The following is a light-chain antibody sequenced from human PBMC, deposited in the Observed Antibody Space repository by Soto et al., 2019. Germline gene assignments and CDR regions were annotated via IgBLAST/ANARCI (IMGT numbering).Light chain of an antibody. CDR1: QSVSSSY. Sequence: ENVLTQSPDTLSLSPGERATLSCRASQSVSSSYLAWYQQKPGQAPRLLIYNASSRATGIPDRFSGGGSKTDFALTISRLEPEDFSVYYCQQCGSSPWTFGRWTKLDIK. CDR3: QQCGSSPWT. CDR2: NAS. J-gene: IGKJ1*01. V-gene: IGKV3-20*01.